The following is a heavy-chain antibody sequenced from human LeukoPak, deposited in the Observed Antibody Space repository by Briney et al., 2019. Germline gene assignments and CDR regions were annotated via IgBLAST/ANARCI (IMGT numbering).Heavy chain of an antibody. CDR1: GYTLTELS. CDR3: ATVADIVGALDGEYFDY. Sequence: GASVKVSCKVSGYTLTELSMHWVRQAPGKGLEWMGGFDPEDGETIYAQKFQGRVTMTEDTSTDTAYMELSSLRSEDTAVYYCATVADIVGALDGEYFDYWGQGTLVTVSS. CDR2: FDPEDGET. V-gene: IGHV1-24*01. J-gene: IGHJ4*02. D-gene: IGHD1-26*01.